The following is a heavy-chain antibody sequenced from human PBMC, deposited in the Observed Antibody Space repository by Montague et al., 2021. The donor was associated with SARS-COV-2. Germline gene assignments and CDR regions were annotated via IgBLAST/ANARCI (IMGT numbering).Heavy chain of an antibody. Sequence: YYSGSTYYNPSLQSLVTLAVDTTKNQFSLKTSAVTAADTAVFYVASLGRQQLVRLSGMDVWGQGTKVTVSS. CDR2: YYSGST. V-gene: IGHV4-39*07. J-gene: IGHJ6*02. D-gene: IGHD6-13*01. CDR3: ASLGRQQLVRLSGMDV.